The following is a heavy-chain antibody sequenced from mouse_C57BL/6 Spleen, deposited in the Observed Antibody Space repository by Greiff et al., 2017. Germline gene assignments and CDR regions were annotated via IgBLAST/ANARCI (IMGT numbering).Heavy chain of an antibody. CDR2: IWTGGGT. CDR1: GFSLTSYA. V-gene: IGHV2-9-1*01. CDR3: ARNWGLRRDYYAMDY. J-gene: IGHJ4*01. Sequence: VQLVESGPGLVAPSQSLSITCTVSGFSLTSYAISWVRQPPGKGLEWLGVIWTGGGTNYNSALKSRLSISKDNSKSQVFLKMNSLQTDDTARYYCARNWGLRRDYYAMDYWGQGTSVTVSS. D-gene: IGHD2-4*01.